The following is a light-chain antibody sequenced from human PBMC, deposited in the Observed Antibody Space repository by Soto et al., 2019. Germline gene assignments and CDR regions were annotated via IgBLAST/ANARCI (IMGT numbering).Light chain of an antibody. CDR1: SSDVGGYNY. Sequence: QSALTQPRSVSGSPGQSVTISCTGTSSDVGGYNYVSWYQQHPGKAPKLMLYDVSKRPSGVPDRFSGSKSGNTASLTVSGLQAEDEAEYYCSSYAGTNRVFGTGTKLTVL. CDR2: DVS. CDR3: SSYAGTNRV. J-gene: IGLJ1*01. V-gene: IGLV2-11*01.